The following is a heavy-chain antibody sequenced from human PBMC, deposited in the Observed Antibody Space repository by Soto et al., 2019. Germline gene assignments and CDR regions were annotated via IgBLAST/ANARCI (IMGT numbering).Heavy chain of an antibody. CDR3: ARVPPWGNSAGDYYIQHYDS. D-gene: IGHD3-10*01. CDR1: GFTFTSYA. CDR2: INGGSGST. V-gene: IGHV1-3*01. Sequence: ASVKVSCKSSGFTFTSYAIHWLRQAPGQRPQWMGWINGGSGSTKYSQDFQGRVTFTRDTFATTAYLELSSLRSEDTAVYYCARVPPWGNSAGDYYIQHYDSWGQGTPVTV. J-gene: IGHJ4*02.